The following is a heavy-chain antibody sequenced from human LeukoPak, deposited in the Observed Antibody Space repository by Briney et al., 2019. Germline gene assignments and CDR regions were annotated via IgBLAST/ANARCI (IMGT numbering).Heavy chain of an antibody. CDR3: ARTITMVRGVPYYFDY. D-gene: IGHD3-10*01. CDR2: ISSSGSTI. CDR1: GFTFRDYY. V-gene: IGHV3-11*01. Sequence: GGSLRLSCAASGFTFRDYYMSWIRQAPGKGLEWVSYISSSGSTIYYADSVKGRFTISRDNAKNSLYLQMNSLRAEDTAVYYCARTITMVRGVPYYFDYWGQGTLVTVSS. J-gene: IGHJ4*02.